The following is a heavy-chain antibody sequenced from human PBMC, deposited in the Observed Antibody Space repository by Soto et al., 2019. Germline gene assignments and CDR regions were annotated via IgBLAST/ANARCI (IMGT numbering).Heavy chain of an antibody. V-gene: IGHV1-69*04. J-gene: IGHJ4*02. CDR2: VNPILSMS. CDR3: ATTYGTGYRAFDY. Sequence: QVQLVQSGAEVKRPGSSVKVSCKASGDTFSFYSINWVRQAPGLGLEWMGRVNPILSMSNYAQRFQGRVKRNAGKSTSTADMELSGLRAEGTAMYYCATTYGTGYRAFDYWGQGALVTVSS. D-gene: IGHD3-10*01. CDR1: GDTFSFYS.